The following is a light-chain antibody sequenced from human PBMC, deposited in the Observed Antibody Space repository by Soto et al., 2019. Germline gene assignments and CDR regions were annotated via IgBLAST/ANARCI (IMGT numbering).Light chain of an antibody. CDR1: QSVFYSSNNKNY. Sequence: DCVMSQSPDSLAVSLGERATINCKSSQSVFYSSNNKNYLAWYQHKPGQPPKLLIYWASTRESGVPDRFSGSGSGTDFTLTISSLQAEDVAVYYCQQYYSAPWTFGQGTKVDIK. J-gene: IGKJ1*01. CDR3: QQYYSAPWT. CDR2: WAS. V-gene: IGKV4-1*01.